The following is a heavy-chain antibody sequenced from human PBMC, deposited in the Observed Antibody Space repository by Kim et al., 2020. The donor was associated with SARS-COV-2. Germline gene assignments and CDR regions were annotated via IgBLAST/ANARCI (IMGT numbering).Heavy chain of an antibody. D-gene: IGHD3-10*01. CDR2: TRNKANSYTT. V-gene: IGHV3-72*01. CDR1: GFTFSDHY. CDR3: ARVGGVRFGELWAYYYGMDV. Sequence: GGSLRLSCAASGFTFSDHYMDWVRQAPGKGLEWVGRTRNKANSYTTEYAASVKGRFTISRDDSKNSLYLQMNSLKTEDTAVYYCARVGGVRFGELWAYYYGMDVWGQGTTVTVSS. J-gene: IGHJ6*02.